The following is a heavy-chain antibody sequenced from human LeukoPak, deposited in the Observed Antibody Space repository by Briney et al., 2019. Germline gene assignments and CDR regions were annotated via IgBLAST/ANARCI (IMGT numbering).Heavy chain of an antibody. CDR1: GFAFSDYW. D-gene: IGHD2-15*01. CDR3: ASLLLPNFDY. CDR2: IKQDGSEK. V-gene: IGHV3-7*01. J-gene: IGHJ4*02. Sequence: GGSLRLSCAASGFAFSDYWMTWVRQAPGKGLEWVANIKQDGSEKYLVDSVKGRFTISRDNAKGSLYPQMNSLRAEDTAVYYCASLLLPNFDYWGQGTLVTVSS.